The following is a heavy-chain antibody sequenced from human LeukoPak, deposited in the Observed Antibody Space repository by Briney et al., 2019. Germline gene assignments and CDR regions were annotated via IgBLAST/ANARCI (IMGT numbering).Heavy chain of an antibody. CDR2: IGSGGST. CDR3: PKGGYSIAAYYYYYYMDV. Sequence: GGSLRLSCAASGFTFSSYARSGVRQAPGKGLGWVSVIGSGGSTYYADSVQGRVTISRENSKNTLYLQMNSLRAEDTAVYYCPKGGYSIAAYYYYYYMDVWGKGTTVTVSS. J-gene: IGHJ6*03. V-gene: IGHV3-23*01. D-gene: IGHD6-25*01. CDR1: GFTFSSYA.